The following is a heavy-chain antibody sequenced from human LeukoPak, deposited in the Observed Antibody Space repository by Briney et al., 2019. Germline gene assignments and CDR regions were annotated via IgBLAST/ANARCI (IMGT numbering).Heavy chain of an antibody. V-gene: IGHV3-21*01. CDR2: ISGRGNYI. CDR1: GFTVSSNY. CDR3: AKDQGFDYYDSSGYYLDY. D-gene: IGHD3-22*01. Sequence: GGSLRLSCAASGFTVSSNYMSWVRQAPGKGLEWVSSISGRGNYIFYADSVKGRFTISRDSAKNSLSLQMNSLRAEDTAVYYCAKDQGFDYYDSSGYYLDYWGQGTLVTVSS. J-gene: IGHJ4*02.